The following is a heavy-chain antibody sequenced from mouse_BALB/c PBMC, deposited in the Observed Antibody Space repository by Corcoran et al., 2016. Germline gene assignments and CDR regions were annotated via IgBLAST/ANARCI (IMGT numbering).Heavy chain of an antibody. CDR2: INPYNDGT. Sequence: EVQLQQSGPELVKPGASVKMSCKASGYTFTSYVMHWVKQKPGQGLEWIGYINPYNDGTKYNEKFKGKATLTSDKSSSTAYMELSSLTSEDSAVYYCARPFITSVVAPAYWGQVTLVTVSA. J-gene: IGHJ3*01. CDR1: GYTFTSYV. V-gene: IGHV1S136*01. CDR3: ARPFITSVVAPAY. D-gene: IGHD1-1*01.